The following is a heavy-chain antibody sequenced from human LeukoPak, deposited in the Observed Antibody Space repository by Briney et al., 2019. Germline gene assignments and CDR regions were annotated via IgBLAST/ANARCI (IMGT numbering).Heavy chain of an antibody. CDR2: ISGYCGSS. D-gene: IGHD1-26*01. Sequence: GGSLRLSCAASGFTFSSYSMSWVRQAPGKGLEWISTISGYCGSSYYTVSVKVRLTISRDNSKDTVYVQMNILRAVDTAVYYCAKDRVVGATHRFDPWGQGTLVTVCS. V-gene: IGHV3-23*01. J-gene: IGHJ5*02. CDR1: GFTFSSYS. CDR3: AKDRVVGATHRFDP.